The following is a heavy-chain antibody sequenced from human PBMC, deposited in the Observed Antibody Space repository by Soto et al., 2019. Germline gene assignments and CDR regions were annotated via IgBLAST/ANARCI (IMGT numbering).Heavy chain of an antibody. J-gene: IGHJ6*02. CDR1: GGSFSGYY. D-gene: IGHD3-9*01. Sequence: PSETLSLTCAVYGGSFSGYYWSWIRQPPGKGLEWIGEINHSGSTNYNPSLKSRVTISVDTSKNQFSLKLSSVTAADTAVYYCARGWGDTGGTHKILLTYYDILTGYYFLDVWGQGTTVTVSS. CDR2: INHSGST. V-gene: IGHV4-34*01. CDR3: ARGWGDTGGTHKILLTYYDILTGYYFLDV.